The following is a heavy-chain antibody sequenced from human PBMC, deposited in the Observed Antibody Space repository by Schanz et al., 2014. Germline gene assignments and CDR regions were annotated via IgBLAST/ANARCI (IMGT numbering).Heavy chain of an antibody. D-gene: IGHD2-2*02. Sequence: VQLVESGGGVVQPGRSVRLSCAASGFTFSRYAMHWVRQAPGKGLEWVSYISSSSSYTNYADSVKGRFTISRDNSKNTLSLQLNSLRADDTAVYYCAKHLYQYNYYGMDVWGQGTTVTVSS. CDR1: GFTFSRYA. J-gene: IGHJ6*02. V-gene: IGHV3-21*05. CDR3: AKHLYQYNYYGMDV. CDR2: ISSSSSYT.